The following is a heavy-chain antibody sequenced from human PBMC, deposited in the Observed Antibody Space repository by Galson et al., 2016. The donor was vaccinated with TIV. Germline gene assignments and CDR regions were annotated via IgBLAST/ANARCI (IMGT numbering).Heavy chain of an antibody. CDR1: GYTFTNYA. J-gene: IGHJ4*02. V-gene: IGHV1-3*01. CDR3: PREFRNLVGSSPFDY. CDR2: INVGNGNT. D-gene: IGHD1-26*01. Sequence: SVKVSCKASGYTFTNYAMHWVRQAPGQRLEWMGWINVGNGNTKYSQKFQGRVTITRDTSASTAYMELSSLRSEDTAVYYWPREFRNLVGSSPFDYRGQGNRVTVSS.